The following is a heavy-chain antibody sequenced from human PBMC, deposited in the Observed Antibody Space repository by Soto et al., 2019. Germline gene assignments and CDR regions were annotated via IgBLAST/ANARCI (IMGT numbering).Heavy chain of an antibody. CDR2: IIPIFGTA. CDR3: ACDTQGSSWGGGFDY. CDR1: GGTFSSYA. J-gene: IGHJ4*02. V-gene: IGHV1-69*01. Sequence: QVQLVQSGAEVKKPGSSVKVSCKASGGTFSSYAISWVRQAPGQGLEWMGGIIPIFGTANYAQKFQGSVTIPLDESTSTAYMEPSSLTSEETAVYYCACDTQGSSWGGGFDYWGQGTLVTVSS. D-gene: IGHD1-26*01.